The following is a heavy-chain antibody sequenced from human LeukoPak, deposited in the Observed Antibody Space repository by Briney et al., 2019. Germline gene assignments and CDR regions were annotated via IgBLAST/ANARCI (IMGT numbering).Heavy chain of an antibody. CDR3: AKVRGEYDSSGYFDY. Sequence: GGSLRLSCAASGFTFDDYGMSWVRQAPGKGLEWVSLISWDGGSTYYADSVKGRFTISRDNSKNSLYLQMNSLRAEDTALYYCAKVRGEYDSSGYFDYWGQGTLATVSS. V-gene: IGHV3-43D*03. CDR1: GFTFDDYG. J-gene: IGHJ4*02. D-gene: IGHD3-22*01. CDR2: ISWDGGST.